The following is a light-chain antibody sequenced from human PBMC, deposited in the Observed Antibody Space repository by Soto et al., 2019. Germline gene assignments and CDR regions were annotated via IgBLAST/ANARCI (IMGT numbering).Light chain of an antibody. CDR1: SSDVGGYNY. Sequence: QSALTQPPSASGSPGQSVTISCTGTSSDVGGYNYVSWYQQHPGKAPKLMIYEVSKRPSGVPDRFSGSKSGNTASLTVSGLQAEDEADYYSCSHAGSNNLVFGGGTKVTVL. V-gene: IGLV2-8*01. CDR2: EVS. J-gene: IGLJ2*01. CDR3: CSHAGSNNLV.